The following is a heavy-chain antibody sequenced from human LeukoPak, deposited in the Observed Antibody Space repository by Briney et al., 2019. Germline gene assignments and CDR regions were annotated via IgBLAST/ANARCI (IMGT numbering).Heavy chain of an antibody. J-gene: IGHJ4*02. CDR3: ARDQGRSVEMADPDY. D-gene: IGHD5-24*01. CDR1: GFTFSSYA. V-gene: IGHV3-30-3*01. CDR2: ISYDGSNK. Sequence: GGSLRLSCAASGFTFSSYAMHWVRQAPGKRLEWVAVISYDGSNKYCADSVKGRFTVSRDNSKNTLYLQMNSLTVEDAAVYYCARDQGRSVEMADPDYWGQGTLVTVCS.